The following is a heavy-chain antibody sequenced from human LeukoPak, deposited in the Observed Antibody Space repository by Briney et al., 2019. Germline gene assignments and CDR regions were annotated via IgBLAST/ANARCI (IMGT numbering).Heavy chain of an antibody. CDR2: IYYSGST. Sequence: SETLSLTCTVSGGSISSYYWSWVRQPPGKGLEWMGDIYYSGSTNYNPCVKARDTISVDATNNQFTLKPSSVTAADTAVHYCAGEGTHDKATAGTGDYYYGMDVWGQGTTVTVSS. D-gene: IGHD6-19*01. CDR3: AGEGTHDKATAGTGDYYYGMDV. V-gene: IGHV4-59*01. J-gene: IGHJ6*02. CDR1: GGSISSYY.